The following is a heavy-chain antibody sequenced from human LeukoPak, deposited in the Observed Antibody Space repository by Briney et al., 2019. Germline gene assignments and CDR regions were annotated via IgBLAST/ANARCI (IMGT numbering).Heavy chain of an antibody. V-gene: IGHV3-74*01. Sequence: GGSLRLSCAGSGFTFSSYWMHRVRQAPGKGLVWVSRINSDGSSTSYADSVKGRFTSARDNAKNTLYLQMNSLRAEDTAVYYCARTLRWLDYWGQGNLVTVSS. D-gene: IGHD4-23*01. CDR1: GFTFSSYW. CDR2: INSDGSST. CDR3: ARTLRWLDY. J-gene: IGHJ4*02.